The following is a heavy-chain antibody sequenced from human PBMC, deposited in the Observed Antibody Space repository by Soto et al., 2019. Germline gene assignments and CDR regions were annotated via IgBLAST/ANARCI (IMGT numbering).Heavy chain of an antibody. Sequence: QVTLKESGPVLVKPTETLTLTCTVSGFSLSNARMGVSWIRQPPGKALEWLAHIFSNDEKSYSTSLKSRLTTSKDTSTSQVVLTMTSMDPEDTATYYCAQKGGHRDFWSGYYWYFDLWGRGTLVTVSS. D-gene: IGHD3-3*01. V-gene: IGHV2-26*01. CDR3: AQKGGHRDFWSGYYWYFDL. CDR2: IFSNDEK. CDR1: GFSLSNARMG. J-gene: IGHJ2*01.